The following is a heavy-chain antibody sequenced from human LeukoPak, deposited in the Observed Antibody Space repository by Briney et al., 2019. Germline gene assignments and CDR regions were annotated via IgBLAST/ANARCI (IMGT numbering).Heavy chain of an antibody. CDR2: LYNTRNT. CDR1: GASIGTSSYF. CDR3: AREKNGNEPFDY. J-gene: IGHJ4*02. Sequence: PSETLSLTCSVSGASIGTSSYFWGWIRQPPGKGLEWIGYLYNTRNTYYNPSLKSRVTISVDTSKNQFSLKVSSVTAADTAVYYCAREKNGNEPFDYWGQGTLVTVSS. V-gene: IGHV4-61*01. D-gene: IGHD4-23*01.